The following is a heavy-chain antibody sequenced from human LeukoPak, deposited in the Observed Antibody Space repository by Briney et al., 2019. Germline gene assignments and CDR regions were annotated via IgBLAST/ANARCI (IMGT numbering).Heavy chain of an antibody. Sequence: GGSLRLSCAASGFTFSRYWMHWVRQPPGKGLVGVSRINSDGSSTSYADSVKGRFTISRANAKNKLYLQMNSLRAEDTTVYYCARERIVVVPAAISGDYNWFDPWGQGTMVTVSS. CDR3: ARERIVVVPAAISGDYNWFDP. D-gene: IGHD2-2*01. J-gene: IGHJ5*02. V-gene: IGHV3-74*01. CDR1: GFTFSRYW. CDR2: INSDGSST.